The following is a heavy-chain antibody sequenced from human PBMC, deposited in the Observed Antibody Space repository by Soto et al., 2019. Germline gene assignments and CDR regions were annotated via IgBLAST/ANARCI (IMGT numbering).Heavy chain of an antibody. CDR3: VRGAATSNYLFDC. CDR2: IWYDGSSK. Sequence: QVQLVESGGGVVQPGRSLRLSCAASGFIFYNYGMHWVRQAPGKGLEWVAVIWYDGSSKYYADSVKGRFTISRDNSKNTFYLQMNSLRAEDTAVYYCVRGAATSNYLFDCWGQGTLVTVSS. J-gene: IGHJ4*02. CDR1: GFIFYNYG. V-gene: IGHV3-33*01. D-gene: IGHD1-26*01.